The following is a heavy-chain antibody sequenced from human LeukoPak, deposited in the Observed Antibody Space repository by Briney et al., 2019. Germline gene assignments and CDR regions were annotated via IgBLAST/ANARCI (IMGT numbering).Heavy chain of an antibody. CDR1: GGSISSYY. D-gene: IGHD3-10*01. CDR3: ARARYYYGSGSYYNPMGY. J-gene: IGHJ4*02. CDR2: IYYSGST. Sequence: SETLSLTCTVSGGSISSYYWSWIRQPPGKGLEWIGYIYYSGSTNYNPSLKSRVTISVDTSKNQFSLKLSSVTAADTAVYYCARARYYYGSGSYYNPMGYWGQGTLVTVSS. V-gene: IGHV4-59*01.